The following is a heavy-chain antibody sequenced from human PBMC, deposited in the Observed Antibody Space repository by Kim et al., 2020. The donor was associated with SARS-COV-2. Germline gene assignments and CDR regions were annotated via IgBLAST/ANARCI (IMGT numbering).Heavy chain of an antibody. J-gene: IGHJ4*02. Sequence: YRPSFQRQVTLSADKSISTASLQWSSLKASDTAMYYCARRWQWLGGAVDYWGQGTLVTVSS. V-gene: IGHV5-51*01. D-gene: IGHD6-19*01. CDR3: ARRWQWLGGAVDY.